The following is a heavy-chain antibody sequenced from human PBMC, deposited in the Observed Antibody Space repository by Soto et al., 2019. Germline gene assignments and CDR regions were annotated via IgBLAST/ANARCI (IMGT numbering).Heavy chain of an antibody. D-gene: IGHD3-10*01. J-gene: IGHJ4*03. CDR1: GSSFSCNA. Sequence: RESLILSYSGSGSSFSCNAMSWVRPAPGKGLEWVSTISGDGYGSDYADSVNGRFTVSRHNSKNTVFLQMNNLRAQDTAVYYCAKRHYFGSGSFALAKWGQGTLVTVSS. CDR3: AKRHYFGSGSFALAK. CDR2: ISGDGYGS. V-gene: IGHV3-23*01.